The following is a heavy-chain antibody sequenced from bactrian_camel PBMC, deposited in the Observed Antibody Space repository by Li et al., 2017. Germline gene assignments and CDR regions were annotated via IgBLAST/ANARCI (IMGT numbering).Heavy chain of an antibody. CDR1: GDTIGASC. CDR3: AAGKASRLFQYCIGGSDGSDD. D-gene: IGHD1*01. V-gene: IGHV3S42*01. CDR2: IDGWGRI. Sequence: VQLVESGGGLVQPGGSLRLSCVASGDTIGASCMGWFRQAPGKEREGVATIDGWGRITYADSVKGRFTISKDNAKNTLYLQVNSLKPEDTAMYYCAAGKASRLFQYCIGGSDGSDDCGQGTQVTVS. J-gene: IGHJ4*01.